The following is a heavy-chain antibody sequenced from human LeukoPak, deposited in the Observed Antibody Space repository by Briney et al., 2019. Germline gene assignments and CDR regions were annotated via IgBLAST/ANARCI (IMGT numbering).Heavy chain of an antibody. CDR3: AKSSPGVSSPIAAAGIGGAKRIDY. CDR1: GFTFSSYA. CDR2: ISGSGGST. Sequence: PGGSLRLSCAASGFTFSSYAMSWVRQAPGKGLEWVSAISGSGGSTYYADSVKGRFTISRDNSKNTLYLQMNSLRAEDTAVYYCAKSSPGVSSPIAAAGIGGAKRIDYWGQGTLVTVSS. D-gene: IGHD6-13*01. J-gene: IGHJ4*02. V-gene: IGHV3-23*01.